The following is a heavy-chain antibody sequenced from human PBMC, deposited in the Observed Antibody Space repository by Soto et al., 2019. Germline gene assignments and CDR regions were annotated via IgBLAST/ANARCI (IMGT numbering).Heavy chain of an antibody. D-gene: IGHD6-13*01. Sequence: GGSLRLSYAASGFTFSDYYMSWIRQAPGKGLEWVSYISSSSSYTNYADSVKGRFTISRDNAKNSLYLQMNSLRAEDTAVYYCARAMAAAGSVDYWGQGTLVTVSS. CDR3: ARAMAAAGSVDY. CDR1: GFTFSDYY. CDR2: ISSSSSYT. V-gene: IGHV3-11*06. J-gene: IGHJ4*02.